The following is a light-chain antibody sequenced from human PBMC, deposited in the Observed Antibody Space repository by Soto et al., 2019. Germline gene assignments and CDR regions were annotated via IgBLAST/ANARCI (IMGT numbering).Light chain of an antibody. CDR2: DND. J-gene: IGLJ1*01. CDR3: LTWDSSLGVGV. CDR1: SSNIGDNY. V-gene: IGLV1-51*01. Sequence: QSVLTQPPSVSAAPGQKVTISCSGSSSNIGDNYVSWYQHLPGTAPKLLIYDNDKRPSGIPDRFSGSKSGASATLDITGLQTGDEADFYCLTWDSSLGVGVFGTGKKVNVL.